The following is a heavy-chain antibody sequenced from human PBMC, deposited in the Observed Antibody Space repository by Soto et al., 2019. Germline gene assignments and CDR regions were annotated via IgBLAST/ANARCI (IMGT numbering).Heavy chain of an antibody. CDR1: GGAISSGGYY. Sequence: QVQLQESGPGLVTASQTLSLTCNVSGGAISSGGYYWTCIRQHPGKALEWIGNIHHSGSTFYNPPLMSRVSISVDTSKTQFSLKLSSVTAADTAVYFCGRGVLSWGQGSLVTVSS. J-gene: IGHJ1*01. V-gene: IGHV4-31*03. CDR3: GRGVLS. CDR2: IHHSGST. D-gene: IGHD3-10*01.